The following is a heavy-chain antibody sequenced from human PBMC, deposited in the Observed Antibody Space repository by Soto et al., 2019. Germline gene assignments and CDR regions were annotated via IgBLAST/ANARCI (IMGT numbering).Heavy chain of an antibody. Sequence: GASVKVSCKAPGYTFTSYDINWVRQATGQGLEWMGWMNPNSGNTGYAQKFQGRVTMTRNTSISTAYMELSSLRSEDTAVYYCARTYYDILTGYYGSHFYYYYMDVWGKGTTVTVSS. D-gene: IGHD3-9*01. CDR3: ARTYYDILTGYYGSHFYYYYMDV. V-gene: IGHV1-8*01. CDR1: GYTFTSYD. J-gene: IGHJ6*03. CDR2: MNPNSGNT.